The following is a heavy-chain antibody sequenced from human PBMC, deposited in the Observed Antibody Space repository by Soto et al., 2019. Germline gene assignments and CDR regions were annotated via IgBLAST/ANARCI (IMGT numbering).Heavy chain of an antibody. V-gene: IGHV3-21*01. CDR3: ARVTSAIVGATLFDY. Sequence: EVQLVESGGGLVKPGGSLRLSCAASGFTFSSYSMNWVRQAPGKGLEWVSSISSSSSYIYYADSVKGRFTISRDNAKNSLYLQMNSLRAEDTAVYYCARVTSAIVGATLFDYWGQGTLVTVSS. CDR1: GFTFSSYS. CDR2: ISSSSSYI. J-gene: IGHJ4*02. D-gene: IGHD1-26*01.